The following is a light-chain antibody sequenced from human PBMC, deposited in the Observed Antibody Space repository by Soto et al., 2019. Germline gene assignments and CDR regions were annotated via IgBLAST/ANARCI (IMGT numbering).Light chain of an antibody. J-gene: IGKJ4*01. CDR2: DAS. CDR1: QSVSSY. Sequence: EIVLTQSPATLSLSPGERATLSCRASQSVSSYLAWYQQKPGQAPRLLIYDASNRATGIPARFSGSGSGTDFTLTISRLEPEDFAVYYCQQCGSSPLTFGGGTKLDI. V-gene: IGKV3-11*01. CDR3: QQCGSSPLT.